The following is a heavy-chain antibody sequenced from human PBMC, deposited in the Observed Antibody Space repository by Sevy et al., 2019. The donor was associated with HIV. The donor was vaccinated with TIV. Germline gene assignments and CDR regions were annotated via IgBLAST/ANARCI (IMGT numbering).Heavy chain of an antibody. Sequence: GESLKISCKASGYNFISYWIAWVRQKPGKGLEWVGMVFPGGSDVRHSPTLEGQVTISVDKSISAAYLQWNSLKASDTAIYYCARGDHLSLDAFDFWGLGTMVTVSS. D-gene: IGHD2-21*01. J-gene: IGHJ3*01. V-gene: IGHV5-51*01. CDR3: ARGDHLSLDAFDF. CDR2: VFPGGSDV. CDR1: GYNFISYW.